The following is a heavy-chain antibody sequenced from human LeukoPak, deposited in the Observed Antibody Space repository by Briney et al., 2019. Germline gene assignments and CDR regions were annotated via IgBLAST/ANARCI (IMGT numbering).Heavy chain of an antibody. CDR2: ISSSSSTI. CDR3: ARDHDAYYDSSGPTSAIDY. D-gene: IGHD3-22*01. CDR1: GFTFSSYS. J-gene: IGHJ4*02. V-gene: IGHV3-48*04. Sequence: GGSLRLSCAASGFTFSSYSMNWVRQAPGKGLEWVSYISSSSSTIYYADSVKGRFTISRDNAKNSLYLQMNSLRAEDTAVYYCARDHDAYYDSSGPTSAIDYWGQGTLVTVSS.